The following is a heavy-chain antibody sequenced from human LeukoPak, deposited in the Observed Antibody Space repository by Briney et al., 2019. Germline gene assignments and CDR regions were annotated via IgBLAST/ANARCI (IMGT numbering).Heavy chain of an antibody. CDR2: ILSDLSNR. CDR3: ARDAQRGFDYSNSLKN. Sequence: GGPRRPSGAASEIIFRHPGMHWVPQAPGQGLEWVAAILSDLSNRFYADSVKGLFIISRDNTQHTVFLRMDSLRVKDTAIYYCARDAQRGFDYSNSLKNWGHGALGTVSS. J-gene: IGHJ4*01. CDR1: EIIFRHPG. D-gene: IGHD4-11*01. V-gene: IGHV3-33*01.